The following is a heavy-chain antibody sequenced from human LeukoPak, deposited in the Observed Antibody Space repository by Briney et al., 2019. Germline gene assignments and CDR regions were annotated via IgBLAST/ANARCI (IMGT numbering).Heavy chain of an antibody. CDR1: GGSISSGGYY. CDR2: IHYSGSS. CDR3: ARFRRSGKFLDY. Sequence: SETLSLTCTVSGGSISSGGYYWRWIRQYPGKGLEWIGNIHYSGSSYYNPSLKSRVTISVDPSKKQFSLNLSSVTAADTAVYYCARFRRSGKFLDYWGQGTLVTVSS. J-gene: IGHJ4*02. D-gene: IGHD3-10*01. V-gene: IGHV4-31*03.